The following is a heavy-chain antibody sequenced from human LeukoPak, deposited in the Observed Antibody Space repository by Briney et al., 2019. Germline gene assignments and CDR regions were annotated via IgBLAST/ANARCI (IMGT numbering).Heavy chain of an antibody. CDR3: AKGTGDTAYYFDF. CDR1: GFTFSDYW. Sequence: PGGSLRLSCAASGFTFSDYWMRWVRQAPGKGLMWVSRINTDGTTTTYADSVTGRFTISRDNSENTLHLQMSGLRAEDTAIYYCAKGTGDTAYYFDFWGQGVLVTVSS. J-gene: IGHJ4*02. V-gene: IGHV3-74*01. CDR2: INTDGTTT. D-gene: IGHD7-27*01.